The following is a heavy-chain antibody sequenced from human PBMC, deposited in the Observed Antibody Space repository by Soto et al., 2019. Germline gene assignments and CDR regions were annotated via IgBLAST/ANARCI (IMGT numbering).Heavy chain of an antibody. J-gene: IGHJ4*01. CDR2: ISSSGGST. V-gene: IGHV1-46*01. CDR3: ARREAPGTMDY. CDR1: GYTFTSYK. D-gene: IGHD1-1*01. Sequence: ASVKVSCKASGYTFTSYKIHWVRQAPGQGLEWMGVISSSGGSTTYAQKFQGRVTMTRDTSMSTVYMELSSLSSEDTAIYFCARREAPGTMDYWGQGTLVTVSS.